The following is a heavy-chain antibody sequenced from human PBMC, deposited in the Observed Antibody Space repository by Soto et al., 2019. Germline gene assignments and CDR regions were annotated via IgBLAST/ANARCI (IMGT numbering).Heavy chain of an antibody. CDR3: ARLCSGGSCYSGYYYYGMGV. J-gene: IGHJ6*02. Sequence: AGSLRLSCTASGFTFSSYSMNWVRQAPGKGLEWVSSITSSSSYIYYADSVKGRFTIYRDNAKNSLYLQMNSLRAEDTAVYYCARLCSGGSCYSGYYYYGMGVWGQGTTVNVSS. V-gene: IGHV3-21*01. CDR1: GFTFSSYS. D-gene: IGHD2-15*01. CDR2: ITSSSSYI.